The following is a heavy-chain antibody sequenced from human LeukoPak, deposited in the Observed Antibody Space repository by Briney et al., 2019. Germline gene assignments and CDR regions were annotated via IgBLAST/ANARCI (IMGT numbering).Heavy chain of an antibody. V-gene: IGHV1-58*01. J-gene: IGHJ4*02. CDR3: AADMGGLRWRRGESFDY. D-gene: IGHD4-23*01. CDR1: GFTFTSSA. CDR2: IVVGSGNT. Sequence: ASVKVSCKASGFTFTSSAVQWVRQARGQRLEWKGWIVVGSGNTNYAQKFQERVTITRDMSTSTAYMELSSLRSEDTAVYYCAADMGGLRWRRGESFDYWGQGTLVTVSS.